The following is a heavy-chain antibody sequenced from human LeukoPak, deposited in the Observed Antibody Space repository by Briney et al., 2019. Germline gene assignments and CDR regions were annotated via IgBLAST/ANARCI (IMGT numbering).Heavy chain of an antibody. CDR3: ARHHYDYVWGSYRYTHPYYFDY. J-gene: IGHJ4*02. CDR2: IYYTGST. D-gene: IGHD3-16*02. CDR1: GGSISSYY. V-gene: IGHV4-59*01. Sequence: PSETLSLTCTVSGGSISSYYWSWIRQPPGKGLEWIGYIYYTGSTNNTSLKSRVTISLDTSKNQFSLKLSSVTAADTAVYYCARHHYDYVWGSYRYTHPYYFDYWGQGTLVTVSS.